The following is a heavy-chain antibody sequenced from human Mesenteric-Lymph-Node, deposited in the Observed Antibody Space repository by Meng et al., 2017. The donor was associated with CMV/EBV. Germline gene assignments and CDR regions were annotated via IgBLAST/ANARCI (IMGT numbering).Heavy chain of an antibody. CDR1: GSTFSSYA. CDR3: AKDWGGWFDP. J-gene: IGHJ5*02. Sequence: GGSLRLSCAASGSTFSSYAMHWVRQAPGKGLEWVALISYDGGNKYNADSVRGRFTISGDSSKNTVYLQLNSLRTEDTAVYYCAKDWGGWFDPWGQGTLVTVSS. V-gene: IGHV3-30*04. CDR2: ISYDGGNK. D-gene: IGHD3-16*01.